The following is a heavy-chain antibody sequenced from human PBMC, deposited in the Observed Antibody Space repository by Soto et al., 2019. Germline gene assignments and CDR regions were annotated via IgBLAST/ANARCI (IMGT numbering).Heavy chain of an antibody. CDR3: ARGVVVVVAALGLPADFDY. J-gene: IGHJ4*02. CDR2: IIPIFGTA. CDR1: GGTFSSYA. D-gene: IGHD2-15*01. V-gene: IGHV1-69*13. Sequence: GASVKVSCKASGGTFSSYAISWVRQAPGQGLEWMGGIIPIFGTANYAQKFQGRVTITADESTSTAYMELSSLRSEDTAVYYCARGVVVVVAALGLPADFDYWGQGTLVTVSS.